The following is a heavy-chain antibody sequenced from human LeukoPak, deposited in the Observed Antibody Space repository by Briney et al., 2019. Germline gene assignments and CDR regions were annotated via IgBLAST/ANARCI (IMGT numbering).Heavy chain of an antibody. Sequence: PSETLSLTCTVSGGSISSSSYYWGWIRQPPGKWLEWIGSIYYSGSTYSNPSLKSRLTISVDTSKNQFSLKLCSVTAAHTAVYYCERQSSGYYDYGYHFDYWGQGTLVSVSS. CDR2: IYYSGST. CDR1: GGSISSSSYY. J-gene: IGHJ4*02. D-gene: IGHD3-22*01. V-gene: IGHV4-39*01. CDR3: ERQSSGYYDYGYHFDY.